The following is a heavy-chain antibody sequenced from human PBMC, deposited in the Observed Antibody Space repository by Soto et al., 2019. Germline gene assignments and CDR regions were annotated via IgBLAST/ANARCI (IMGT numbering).Heavy chain of an antibody. CDR3: ARGYYFGMDV. CDR2: IGFVGDT. Sequence: EVQLVESGGGLVQPGGSLRLSCAASGFTFSSHDMHWVRQATGKGLEWVSGIGFVGDTYYPDSVKGRFTISRENDKNSSYLQMNSLRAGDTAVYYCARGYYFGMDVWGQGTTVTVSS. CDR1: GFTFSSHD. J-gene: IGHJ6*02. V-gene: IGHV3-13*04.